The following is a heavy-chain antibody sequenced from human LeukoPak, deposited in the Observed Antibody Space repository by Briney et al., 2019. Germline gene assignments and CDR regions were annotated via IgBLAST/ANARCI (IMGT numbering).Heavy chain of an antibody. Sequence: SETLSLTCAVYGGSFSGYYWSWIRQPPGKGLEWIGEINHSGSTNYNPSLKSRVTISVDTSKSQFSLKLSSVTAADTAVYYCAVAARRVFDYWGQGTLVTVSS. J-gene: IGHJ4*02. V-gene: IGHV4-34*01. CDR3: AVAARRVFDY. CDR2: INHSGST. D-gene: IGHD6-6*01. CDR1: GGSFSGYY.